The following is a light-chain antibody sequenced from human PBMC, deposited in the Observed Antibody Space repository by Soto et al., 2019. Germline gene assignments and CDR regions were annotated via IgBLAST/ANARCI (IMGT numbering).Light chain of an antibody. J-gene: IGLJ3*02. CDR2: RDN. CDR1: SSNIGSNS. CDR3: AAWDDTLTGFWV. V-gene: IGLV1-44*01. Sequence: QAVVTQPSSASGTPGQRVTIFCSGGSSNIGSNSVNWYQQRPGTAPKLLIYRDNQRPPGVPDRFSGSKSGTSASLAISGLQSEDEADYYCAAWDDTLTGFWVFGGGTKVTVL.